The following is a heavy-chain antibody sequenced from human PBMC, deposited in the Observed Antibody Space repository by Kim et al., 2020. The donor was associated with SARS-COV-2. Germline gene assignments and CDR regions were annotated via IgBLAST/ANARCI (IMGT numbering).Heavy chain of an antibody. D-gene: IGHD3-10*01. V-gene: IGHV4-38-2*02. Sequence: SGTLSLTCTVSGYSISSGYYWGWIRQPPGKGLEWIGSIYHSGSTYYNPSLKSRVTISVDTSKNQFSLKLSSVTATDTAVYYCARDGSGSYYLHYFDYWGQGTLVTVSS. CDR1: GYSISSGYY. CDR3: ARDGSGSYYLHYFDY. J-gene: IGHJ4*02. CDR2: IYHSGST.